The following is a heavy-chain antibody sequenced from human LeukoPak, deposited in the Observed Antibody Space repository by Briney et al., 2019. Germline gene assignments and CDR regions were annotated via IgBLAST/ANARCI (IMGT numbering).Heavy chain of an antibody. CDR2: IKQDGSEK. D-gene: IGHD1-26*01. CDR3: ARGSEWELLTDWFDP. Sequence: TGGSLRLSCAASGFTFSSYWMSWVRQAPGKGLEWVANIKQDGSEKYYVDSVKGRFTISRDNAKNSLYLQMNSLRAEDTAVYYCARGSEWELLTDWFDPWGQGTLVTVSS. V-gene: IGHV3-7*01. CDR1: GFTFSSYW. J-gene: IGHJ5*02.